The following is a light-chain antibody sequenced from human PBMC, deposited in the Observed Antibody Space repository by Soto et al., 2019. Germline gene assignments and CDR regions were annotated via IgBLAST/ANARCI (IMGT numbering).Light chain of an antibody. V-gene: IGLV1-40*01. CDR3: QSYDSSPAGV. J-gene: IGLJ1*01. Sequence: QSVLTQPPSVSGAPGQRVTISCTGSSSNIGAGYDVHWYQQLPGTAPKLLIYGNSNRPSGVPDRFSGSKSGTSASLAITGLQAEDEADYYCQSYDSSPAGVFVTGTKLTVL. CDR1: SSNIGAGYD. CDR2: GNS.